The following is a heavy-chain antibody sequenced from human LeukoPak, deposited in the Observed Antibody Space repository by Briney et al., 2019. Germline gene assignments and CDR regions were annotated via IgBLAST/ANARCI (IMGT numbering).Heavy chain of an antibody. CDR2: ISSSSSYT. J-gene: IGHJ4*02. CDR3: AREGCSSTSCYRAYYFDY. CDR1: GFTFSDYY. D-gene: IGHD2-2*01. V-gene: IGHV3-11*05. Sequence: GGSLRLSCAASGFTFSDYYTSWIRQAPGKGLEWVSYISSSSSYTNYADSVKGRLTISRDNAKNSLYLQMNSLRAEDTAVYYCAREGCSSTSCYRAYYFDYWGQGTLVTVSS.